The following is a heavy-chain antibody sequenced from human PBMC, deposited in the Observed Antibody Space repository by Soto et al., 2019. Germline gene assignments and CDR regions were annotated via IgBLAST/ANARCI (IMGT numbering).Heavy chain of an antibody. D-gene: IGHD1-26*01. Sequence: GASVKVSCKASGFTFTSSAVQWVRQARGQRLEWIGWIVVGSGNTNYAQKFQERVTITRDMSTSTAYMELSSLRSEDTAVYYCAADNVGASRHAVNYYYYGMDVWGQGTTVTVSS. J-gene: IGHJ6*02. CDR2: IVVGSGNT. CDR3: AADNVGASRHAVNYYYYGMDV. V-gene: IGHV1-58*01. CDR1: GFTFTSSA.